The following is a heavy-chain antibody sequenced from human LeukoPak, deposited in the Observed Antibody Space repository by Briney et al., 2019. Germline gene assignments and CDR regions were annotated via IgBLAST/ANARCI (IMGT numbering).Heavy chain of an antibody. CDR1: GGXISSYY. Sequence: SETLSLTCTVSGGXISSYYCSWIRQPPGKGLEWIGYIYYSGSTNYNPSLKSRVTISVDTSKNQFSLKLSSVTAADTAVYYCARGKGLRTFDGWGQGTLVTVSS. D-gene: IGHD3-16*01. CDR3: ARGKGLRTFDG. CDR2: IYYSGST. J-gene: IGHJ4*02. V-gene: IGHV4-59*08.